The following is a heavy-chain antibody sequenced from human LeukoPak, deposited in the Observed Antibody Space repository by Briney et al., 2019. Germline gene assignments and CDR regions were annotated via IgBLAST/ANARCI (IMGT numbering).Heavy chain of an antibody. CDR3: ARAPGIAGVYYFDY. Sequence: SQTLSLTCTVSGGSISSGGYYWSWIRQHPGKGLEWIGYIYHSGSTYYNPSLKSRVTISVDRSKNQFSLKLSSVTAADTAVYYCARAPGIAGVYYFDYWGQGTLVTVSS. J-gene: IGHJ4*02. CDR1: GGSISSGGYY. V-gene: IGHV4-31*03. CDR2: IYHSGST. D-gene: IGHD3-10*01.